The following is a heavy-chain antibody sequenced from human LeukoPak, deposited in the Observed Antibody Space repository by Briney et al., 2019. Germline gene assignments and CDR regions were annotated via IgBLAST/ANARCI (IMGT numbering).Heavy chain of an antibody. J-gene: IGHJ4*02. CDR3: VRASGIVGSTMYFDS. CDR2: ITTDGVST. Sequence: QPRGSLRLSCLASGFSFSNYAIHWVRQAPGKGLEYVSAITTDGVSTFYADSVKGRFTISRDNSKNTLSLQMSSLRPEDTAVYHCVRASGIVGSTMYFDSWGQGTLVTVSS. V-gene: IGHV3-64D*09. D-gene: IGHD1-26*01. CDR1: GFSFSNYA.